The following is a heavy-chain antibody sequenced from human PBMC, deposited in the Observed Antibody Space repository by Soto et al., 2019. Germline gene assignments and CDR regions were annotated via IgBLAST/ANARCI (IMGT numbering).Heavy chain of an antibody. V-gene: IGHV3-72*01. D-gene: IGHD7-27*01. J-gene: IGHJ4*02. CDR2: SRNKANSYTT. Sequence: EVQLVESGGGLVQPGGSLRLSCAASGFTFSDYDMDWVRQAPGKGLEWVGRSRNKANSYTTISVASVKGRFTFSRDDSTNLVYLQMNSLKTEDTAVYYCARDYWGSLDSWGQGNLVTVSS. CDR1: GFTFSDYD. CDR3: ARDYWGSLDS.